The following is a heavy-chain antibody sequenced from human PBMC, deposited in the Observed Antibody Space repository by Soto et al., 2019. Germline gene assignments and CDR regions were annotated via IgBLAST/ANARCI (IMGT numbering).Heavy chain of an antibody. CDR3: ASHPGKPYYYYGMDV. CDR1: GYSFTSYW. CDR2: IYPGDSDT. J-gene: IGHJ6*02. Sequence: GESLKISCKGSGYSFTSYWIGWVRQMPGKGLEWMGIIYPGDSDTRYSPSFQGQVTISADKSISTAYLQWSSLKASDTAMYYCASHPGKPYYYYGMDVWGQGTTVTVSS. V-gene: IGHV5-51*01.